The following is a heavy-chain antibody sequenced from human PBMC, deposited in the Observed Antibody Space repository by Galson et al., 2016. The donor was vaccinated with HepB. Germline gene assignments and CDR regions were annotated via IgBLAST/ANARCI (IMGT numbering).Heavy chain of an antibody. CDR1: GFTFSNYA. D-gene: IGHD2-15*01. CDR2: IWFDGSNT. V-gene: IGHV3-30*14. J-gene: IGHJ4*02. CDR3: ARDSFYCITTSCLPYDFAN. Sequence: SLRLSCAASGFTFSNYAMHWVRQAPGKGLEWVAVIWFDGSNTFYADSVRGRFTISRDNAKNTLDLQMNSLRPEDTALYYCARDSFYCITTSCLPYDFANWGQGTRVTVSS.